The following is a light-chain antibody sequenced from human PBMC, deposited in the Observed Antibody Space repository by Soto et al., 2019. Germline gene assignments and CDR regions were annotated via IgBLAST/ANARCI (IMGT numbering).Light chain of an antibody. CDR3: QQYNSYRA. Sequence: DIQMTQSPSSLSASVGDRVTITCRASQSISSWLAWYQQKPGKAPKLLIYAASSLQSGVPSRFSGSGSGTEFTLTISSLQPDDSATYYCQQYNSYRAFGQGTKVDIK. CDR1: QSISSW. CDR2: AAS. V-gene: IGKV1-5*01. J-gene: IGKJ1*01.